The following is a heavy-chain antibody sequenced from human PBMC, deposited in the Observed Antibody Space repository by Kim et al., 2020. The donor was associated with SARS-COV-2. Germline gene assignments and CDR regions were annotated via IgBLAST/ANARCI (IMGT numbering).Heavy chain of an antibody. CDR3: ARSTAKLLWFGELYNYYYMDV. J-gene: IGHJ6*03. Sequence: GGSLRLSCAASGFTFSSYWMSWVRQAPGKGLEWVANIKQDGSEKYYVDSVKGQFTISRDNAKNSLYLQMNSLRAEDTAVYYCARSTAKLLWFGELYNYYYMDVWGKGTTVTVSS. CDR1: GFTFSSYW. CDR2: IKQDGSEK. V-gene: IGHV3-7*01. D-gene: IGHD3-10*01.